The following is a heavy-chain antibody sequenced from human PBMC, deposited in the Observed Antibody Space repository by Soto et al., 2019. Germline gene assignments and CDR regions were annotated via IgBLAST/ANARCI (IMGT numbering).Heavy chain of an antibody. J-gene: IGHJ4*02. D-gene: IGHD3-10*02. CDR2: TNPSDGST. CDR1: GYSLTSYY. Sequence: RTSVKVSCKASGYSLTSYYMHWVRRAPGQGLEWMGITNPSDGSTNYARKFQGRVTITSDTSTSTVYMEMASLRSEDTAMYYCARSYVTSRPIDFWGQGALVTVPQ. V-gene: IGHV1-46*01. CDR3: ARSYVTSRPIDF.